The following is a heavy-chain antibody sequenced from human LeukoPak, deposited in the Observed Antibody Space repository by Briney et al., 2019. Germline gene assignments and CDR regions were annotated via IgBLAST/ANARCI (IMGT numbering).Heavy chain of an antibody. V-gene: IGHV4-59*01. Sequence: PSETLSLTCTVSGGSISSYYWSWLRQPPGKGLEWIGYIYYSGSTNYNPSLKSRVTISVDTSKNQFSLKLSSVTAADTAVYYCARAPLDYLNWFDPWGQGTLVTVSS. CDR3: ARAPLDYLNWFDP. CDR2: IYYSGST. J-gene: IGHJ5*02. CDR1: GGSISSYY. D-gene: IGHD4-11*01.